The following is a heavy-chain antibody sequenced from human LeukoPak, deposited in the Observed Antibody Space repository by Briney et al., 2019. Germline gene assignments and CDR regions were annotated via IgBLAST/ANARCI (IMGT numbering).Heavy chain of an antibody. CDR2: IYSGGST. V-gene: IGHV3-66*02. Sequence: TGGSLRLSCAASGFTVSSNYMSWVRQAPGKGLEWVSVIYSGGSTYYADSVKGRFTISRDNSKNTLYLQMNSLRAEDTAVYYCARLFLETGTYYMDVWGKGTTVTVSS. CDR3: ARLFLETGTYYMDV. CDR1: GFTVSSNY. J-gene: IGHJ6*03. D-gene: IGHD1-1*01.